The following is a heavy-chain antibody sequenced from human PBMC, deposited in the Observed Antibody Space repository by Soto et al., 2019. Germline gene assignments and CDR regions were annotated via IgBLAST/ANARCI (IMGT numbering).Heavy chain of an antibody. Sequence: SETLSLTCAVSGASISSGGYSWNWIRQPPGKGLEWLGYIYHSGSTNYNPSLKGRVTISIDTSRNQFSLKLTSVTAADTGIYYCVTDEDGNFFHYWGQGTLVTVSS. D-gene: IGHD4-17*01. CDR2: IYHSGST. J-gene: IGHJ4*02. CDR1: GASISSGGYS. V-gene: IGHV4-30-2*02. CDR3: VTDEDGNFFHY.